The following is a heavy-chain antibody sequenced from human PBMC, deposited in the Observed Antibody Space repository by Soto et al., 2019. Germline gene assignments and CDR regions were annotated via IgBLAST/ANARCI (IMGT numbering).Heavy chain of an antibody. CDR3: AKERGQQLVLFFFDY. D-gene: IGHD6-13*01. J-gene: IGHJ4*02. CDR1: GFTFSSYG. CDR2: ISYDGSNK. V-gene: IGHV3-30*18. Sequence: GGSLRLSCAASGFTFSSYGMHWVRQAPGKGLEWVAVISYDGSNKYYADSVKGRFTISRDNSKNTLYLQMNSLRAEDTAVYYCAKERGQQLVLFFFDYWGQGTLVTVSS.